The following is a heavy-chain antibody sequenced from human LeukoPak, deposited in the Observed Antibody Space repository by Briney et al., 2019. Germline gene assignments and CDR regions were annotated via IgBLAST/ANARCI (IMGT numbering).Heavy chain of an antibody. D-gene: IGHD6-19*01. CDR3: ILSGWTPLNWFDP. CDR2: INPNSGGT. Sequence: AASVKVSCKASGYTFTGYYMHWVRQAPGQGLEWMGWINPNSGGTNYAQKFQGRVTMTRDTSISTAYMELRSLRSDDTAVYYCILSGWTPLNWFDPWGQGTLVTVSS. J-gene: IGHJ5*02. V-gene: IGHV1-2*02. CDR1: GYTFTGYY.